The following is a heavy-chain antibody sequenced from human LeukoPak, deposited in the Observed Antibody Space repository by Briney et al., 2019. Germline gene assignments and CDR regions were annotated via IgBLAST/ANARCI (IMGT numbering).Heavy chain of an antibody. J-gene: IGHJ4*02. D-gene: IGHD3-10*01. Sequence: PSETLSLTCAVSGGSISSGGYSWSWIRQPPGKGLEWIGHIYHSGSTYYNPSLKSRVTISVDRSKNQFSLKLSSVTAADTAVYYCARTLARYGSGSAYYFDYWGQGTLVTVSS. CDR2: IYHSGST. CDR3: ARTLARYGSGSAYYFDY. V-gene: IGHV4-30-2*01. CDR1: GGSISSGGYS.